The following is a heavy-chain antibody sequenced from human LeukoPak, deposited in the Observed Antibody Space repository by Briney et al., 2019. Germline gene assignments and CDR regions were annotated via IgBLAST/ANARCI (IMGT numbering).Heavy chain of an antibody. CDR3: AKGSPPGD. CDR2: ISTTSGFT. V-gene: IGHV3-11*05. CDR1: GFTFSDYY. J-gene: IGHJ4*02. D-gene: IGHD3-16*01. Sequence: GGSLRLSCAASGFTFSDYYMTWIRRAPGKGLEWVSYISTTSGFTNYADSVRGRFTISRDNAKNSLYLQMNTLRTEDTAVYYCAKGSPPGDWGQGTLVTVSS.